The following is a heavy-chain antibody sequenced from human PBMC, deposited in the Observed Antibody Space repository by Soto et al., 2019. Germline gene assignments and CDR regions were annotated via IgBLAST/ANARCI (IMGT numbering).Heavy chain of an antibody. J-gene: IGHJ4*02. CDR1: GFTFSSYA. Sequence: EVQLLESGGGLVQPGGSLRLSCAASGFTFSSYAMNWVRQAPGKGLEWVSVISGSGGSTYYADSVKGRFTISRDNSKNTLYLQMNMLRAEDTAVYYCASRSSGWYFDYWGQGTLVTVSS. V-gene: IGHV3-23*01. CDR3: ASRSSGWYFDY. CDR2: ISGSGGST. D-gene: IGHD6-19*01.